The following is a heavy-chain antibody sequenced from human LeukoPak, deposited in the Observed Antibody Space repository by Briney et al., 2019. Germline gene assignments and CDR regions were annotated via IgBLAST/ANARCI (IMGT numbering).Heavy chain of an antibody. Sequence: ASVKVSCKASGYTFTSYYMHWVRQAPGQGLEWMGIINPSGGSTSYAQKFQGRVTMTRDMSTSTVYMELSSLGSEDTAVYYCARDYSGTTHENYFDYWGQGTLVTVSS. D-gene: IGHD1-7*01. CDR1: GYTFTSYY. V-gene: IGHV1-46*01. J-gene: IGHJ4*02. CDR2: INPSGGST. CDR3: ARDYSGTTHENYFDY.